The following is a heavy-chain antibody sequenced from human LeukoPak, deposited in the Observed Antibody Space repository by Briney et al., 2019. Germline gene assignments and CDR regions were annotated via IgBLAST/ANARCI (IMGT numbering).Heavy chain of an antibody. Sequence: AETLSLTCAVSGSSINTCDYWCLSRHSPGKGLEWIGRIYNRGSIYYNPSLKSRVTISVDTSKNQFSLKLNSVTAADTGVYYCARNASVVPPVMSEGLYFFDYWGQGTLVTVSS. D-gene: IGHD2-2*01. J-gene: IGHJ4*02. V-gene: IGHV4-38-2*01. CDR2: IYNRGSI. CDR1: GSSINTCDY. CDR3: ARNASVVPPVMSEGLYFFDY.